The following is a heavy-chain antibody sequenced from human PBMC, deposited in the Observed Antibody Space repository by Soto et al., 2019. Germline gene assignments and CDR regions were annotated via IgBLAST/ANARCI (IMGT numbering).Heavy chain of an antibody. J-gene: IGHJ5*02. CDR2: AYHSGST. CDR3: AKAPPDMNYYGSGTADL. CDR1: GVSISSRYW. D-gene: IGHD3-10*01. V-gene: IGHV4-4*02. Sequence: QVQLLESGPRLVKPSGTLSLTCAVSGVSISSRYWWSWVRHTPGKGLEWIGEAYHSGSTNYNPSLKSRVTISVDKSKNLFSLKLTSVTAADTAVYYCAKAPPDMNYYGSGTADLWGQGTLVTVSS.